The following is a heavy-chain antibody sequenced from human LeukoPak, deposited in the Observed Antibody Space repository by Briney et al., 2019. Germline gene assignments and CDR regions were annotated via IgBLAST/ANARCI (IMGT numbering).Heavy chain of an antibody. CDR2: INWNSGST. Sequence: GGSLRLSCAASGFTFDDYGMSWVRQAPGKGLEWVSGINWNSGSTGYADSVKGRFTISRDNAKNSLYLQMNSLRAEGTALYYCARDKDGSGSYYMSGFDYWGQGTLVTVSS. J-gene: IGHJ4*02. CDR1: GFTFDDYG. V-gene: IGHV3-20*04. CDR3: ARDKDGSGSYYMSGFDY. D-gene: IGHD3-10*01.